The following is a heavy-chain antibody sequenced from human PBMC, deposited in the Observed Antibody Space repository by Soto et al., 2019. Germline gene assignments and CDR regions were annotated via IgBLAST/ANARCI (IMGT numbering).Heavy chain of an antibody. V-gene: IGHV3-30*04. CDR2: LSYDGNNK. J-gene: IGHJ6*02. CDR3: AKGPYCSGGSCYSVWYYYYGMDV. D-gene: IGHD2-15*01. CDR1: AFTYSSHA. Sequence: GGSLRLSCAVSAFTYSSHAVEWDCQAPSHWRGWEAALSYDGNNKYYADSVKGRFTISRDNSNNTLYLQMNSLGAEDTAVYYCAKGPYCSGGSCYSVWYYYYGMDVWGQGTTVTVSS.